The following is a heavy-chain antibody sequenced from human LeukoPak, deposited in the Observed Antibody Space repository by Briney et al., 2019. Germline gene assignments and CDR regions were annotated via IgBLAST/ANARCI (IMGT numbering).Heavy chain of an antibody. D-gene: IGHD1-1*01. V-gene: IGHV4-59*01. CDR3: AREQLELQFDY. CDR1: GSSISSYY. J-gene: IGHJ4*02. Sequence: SETLSLTCTVSGSSISSYYWSWIRQPPGKGLEWIGYIYYSGSTNYNPSLKSRVTISVDTSKNQFSLKLSSVTAADTAVYYCAREQLELQFDYWGQGTLVTVSS. CDR2: IYYSGST.